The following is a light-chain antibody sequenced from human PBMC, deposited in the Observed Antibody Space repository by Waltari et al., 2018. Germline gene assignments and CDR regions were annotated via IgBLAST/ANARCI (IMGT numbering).Light chain of an antibody. Sequence: DIVMTQSPESLAVSLGERATINCQSSQSVLYSPNNKNSLAWYQQKPGQPPKLLIYWASTRESGVPDRFSGSGSGTDFTLTISSLQAEDVAVYYCQQYHNWPPVTFGQGTKVEIK. V-gene: IGKV4-1*01. CDR3: QQYHNWPPVT. CDR1: QSVLYSPNNKNS. J-gene: IGKJ1*01. CDR2: WAS.